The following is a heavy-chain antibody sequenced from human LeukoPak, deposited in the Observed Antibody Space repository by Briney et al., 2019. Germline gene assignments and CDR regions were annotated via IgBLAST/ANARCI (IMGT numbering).Heavy chain of an antibody. Sequence: PGGSLRLSCAPSGFTFSRHGMHWVRQAPGKGLEWVAVISYDGSNKYYADSVKGRFTISRDNSKNTLYLQMNSLRAEDTAVYYCARGSEYYYDSSGYNNWFDPWGQGTLVTVSS. D-gene: IGHD3-22*01. CDR1: GFTFSRHG. CDR2: ISYDGSNK. J-gene: IGHJ5*02. V-gene: IGHV3-30*03. CDR3: ARGSEYYYDSSGYNNWFDP.